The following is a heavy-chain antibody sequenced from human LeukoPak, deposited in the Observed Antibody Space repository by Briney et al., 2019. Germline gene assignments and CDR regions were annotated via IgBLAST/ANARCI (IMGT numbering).Heavy chain of an antibody. D-gene: IGHD6-19*01. CDR3: AKDARRSSGWWFFDH. V-gene: IGHV3-23*01. CDR1: GFVFSSLD. CDR2: ITHSGYGT. J-gene: IGHJ4*02. Sequence: WGSLRLSCAASGFVFSSLDMGWVRQAPGKGLEWVSAITHSGYGTYYADSVKGRFTISRDNSKNTLYLQMNSLRAEDTAVYFCAKDARRSSGWWFFDHWGQGTLVTVSS.